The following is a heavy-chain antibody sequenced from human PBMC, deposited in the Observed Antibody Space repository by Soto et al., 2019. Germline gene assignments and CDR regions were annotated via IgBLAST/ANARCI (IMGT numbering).Heavy chain of an antibody. D-gene: IGHD2-8*01. J-gene: IGHJ6*03. CDR1: GVTVSSNY. CDR2: IYSGGST. Sequence: GGSLRLSCAASGVTVSSNYMSWVRQAPGKGLEWVSVIYSGGSTYYADSVKGRFTISRDNSKNTLYLQMNSLRAEDTAVYYCAKTSMDYSYMDVWGKGTTVTVSS. V-gene: IGHV3-66*01. CDR3: AKTSMDYSYMDV.